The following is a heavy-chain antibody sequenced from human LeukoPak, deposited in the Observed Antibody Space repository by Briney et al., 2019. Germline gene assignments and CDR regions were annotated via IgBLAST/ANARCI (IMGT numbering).Heavy chain of an antibody. CDR1: GYTFTSYG. D-gene: IGHD2-21*02. CDR2: INTYNGNA. V-gene: IGHV1-18*01. J-gene: IGHJ4*02. Sequence: ASVKVSCKPSGYTFTSYGISWVRQAPGQGLERMGWINTYNGNAKYAQKFQGRVTMTTDTSTSTVYMELRSLRSDDTAVYYCARKGCGGDCYLADYWGQGTLVTVSS. CDR3: ARKGCGGDCYLADY.